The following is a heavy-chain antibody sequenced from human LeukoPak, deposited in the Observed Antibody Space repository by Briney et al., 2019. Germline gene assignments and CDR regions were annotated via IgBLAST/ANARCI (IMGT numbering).Heavy chain of an antibody. CDR1: GFTFSAPF. V-gene: IGHV3-73*01. CDR3: SRLEDSSPIEVALDI. D-gene: IGHD6-13*01. J-gene: IGHJ3*02. Sequence: GGSLKLSVAASGFTFSAPFRHWFRQAAGKGLEGFARIRSKRNNYATAYAASVKGRFTISRDDSKNTVYLHMDSLKTEDTALYYCSRLEDSSPIEVALDIWGQGTVVTVSS. CDR2: IRSKRNNYAT.